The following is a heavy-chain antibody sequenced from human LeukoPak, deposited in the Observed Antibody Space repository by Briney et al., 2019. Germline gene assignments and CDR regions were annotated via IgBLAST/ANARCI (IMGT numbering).Heavy chain of an antibody. CDR2: ISSSSSYI. V-gene: IGHV3-21*01. Sequence: GGSLRLSCAASGFTFSSYSMNWVRQAPGKGLEWVSSISSSSSYIYYADSVKGRFTISRDNAKNSLYLQMNSLRAEDTAVYCCARDLDYDILTGYYYYYYMDVWGKGTTVTVSS. CDR1: GFTFSSYS. J-gene: IGHJ6*03. D-gene: IGHD3-9*01. CDR3: ARDLDYDILTGYYYYYYMDV.